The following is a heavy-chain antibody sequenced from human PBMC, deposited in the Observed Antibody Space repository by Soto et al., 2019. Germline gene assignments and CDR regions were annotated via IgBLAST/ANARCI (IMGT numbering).Heavy chain of an antibody. J-gene: IGHJ6*02. CDR1: GYSFTSYW. Sequence: GESLKISCKGSGYSFTSYWISWVRQMPGKGLEWMGRIDPSDSYTNYSPSFQGHVTISADKSISTAYLQWSSLKASDTAMYYCATGGVVRTPYYGMDVWGQGTTVTVSS. CDR2: IDPSDSYT. D-gene: IGHD7-27*01. V-gene: IGHV5-10-1*01. CDR3: ATGGVVRTPYYGMDV.